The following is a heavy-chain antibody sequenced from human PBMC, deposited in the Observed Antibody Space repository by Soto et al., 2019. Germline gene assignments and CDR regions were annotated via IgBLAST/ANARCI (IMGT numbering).Heavy chain of an antibody. J-gene: IGHJ4*02. Sequence: SETLSLTCAVSGTSFGTYYWSWIRQPPGKGLEWIGYIFYSGHLNYNPSLKSRLTISVDPPKNQISLRLTSVTAADTAVYYCAIEGGGYRFDYWGQGALVTVSS. CDR2: IFYSGHL. CDR1: GTSFGTYY. V-gene: IGHV4-59*01. D-gene: IGHD1-26*01. CDR3: AIEGGGYRFDY.